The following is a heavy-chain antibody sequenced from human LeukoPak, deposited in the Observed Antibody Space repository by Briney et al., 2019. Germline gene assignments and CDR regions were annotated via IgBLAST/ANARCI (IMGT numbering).Heavy chain of an antibody. CDR3: TRTSAAAPDYIDV. V-gene: IGHV1-18*01. CDR1: GYTFTSYG. D-gene: IGHD2-15*01. CDR2: ISAYNGNT. J-gene: IGHJ6*03. Sequence: ASVKVSCKASGYTFTSYGISWVRQAPEQGLEWMGWISAYNGNTNYAQKLQGRVTMTTDTSTSTAYMELRSLRPDDTAVYYCTRTSAAAPDYIDVWGKGTTVTVSS.